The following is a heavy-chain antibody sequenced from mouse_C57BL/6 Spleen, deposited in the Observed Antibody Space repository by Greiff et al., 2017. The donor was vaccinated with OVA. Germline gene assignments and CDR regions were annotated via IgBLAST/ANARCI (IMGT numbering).Heavy chain of an antibody. CDR1: GYSITSGYD. J-gene: IGHJ2*01. CDR2: ISYSGST. Sequence: EVKLQESGPGMVKPSQSLSLTCTVTGYSITSGYDWHWIRHFPGNKLEWMGYISYSGSTNYNPSLKSRISITHDTSKNHFFLKLNSVTTEDTATYYCARGGTGHFDYWGQGTTLTVSS. CDR3: ARGGTGHFDY. V-gene: IGHV3-1*01. D-gene: IGHD3-1*01.